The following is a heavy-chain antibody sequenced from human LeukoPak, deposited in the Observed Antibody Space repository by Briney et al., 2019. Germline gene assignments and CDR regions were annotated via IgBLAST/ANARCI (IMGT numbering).Heavy chain of an antibody. D-gene: IGHD4-11*01. J-gene: IGHJ4*02. V-gene: IGHV5-51*01. Sequence: GESLKISCEGSGYSFNNYWIVWVRQMPGEGLEWMGIIYPGDSDTRYSPSFQGLVTISVDKSISTAYLQWSSLKASDTAMYYCARRLTTATFDYWGQGTLDTVSS. CDR2: IYPGDSDT. CDR3: ARRLTTATFDY. CDR1: GYSFNNYW.